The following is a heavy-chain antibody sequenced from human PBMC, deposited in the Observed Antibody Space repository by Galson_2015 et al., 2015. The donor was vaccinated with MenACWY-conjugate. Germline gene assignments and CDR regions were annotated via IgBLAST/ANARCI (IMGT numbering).Heavy chain of an antibody. D-gene: IGHD1-26*01. J-gene: IGHJ4*02. CDR1: GYTFNNYG. Sequence: SVKVSCKASGYTFNNYGMNWVRQAPGQGLEWMGWINTNTGNPTYAQGFTGRFVFSLDTSVSTAYLQISSLKAEDTAVYYCARDVGATTFDYGGRGTLVTVSS. CDR3: ARDVGATTFDY. V-gene: IGHV7-4-1*02. CDR2: INTNTGNP.